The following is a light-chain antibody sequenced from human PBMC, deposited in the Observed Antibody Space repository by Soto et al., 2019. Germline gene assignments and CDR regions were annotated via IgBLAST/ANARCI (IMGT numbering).Light chain of an antibody. CDR1: SSNIGSNY. CDR3: AAWDDSLSGVV. J-gene: IGLJ2*01. CDR2: RNN. Sequence: QSVLTQPPSASGTPGQRVTISCSGSSSNIGSNYVYWYQQLPGTAPKLRIYRNNQRPSGVPDRFSGSKSGTSASLAISGLRSEDEDDYYCAAWDDSLSGVVFGGGTKLTVL. V-gene: IGLV1-47*01.